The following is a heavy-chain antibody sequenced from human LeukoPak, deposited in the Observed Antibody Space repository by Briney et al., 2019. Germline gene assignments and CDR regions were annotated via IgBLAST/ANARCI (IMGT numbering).Heavy chain of an antibody. Sequence: GGSLRLSCAASGFTFRSYGMHWVRQAPGKGREWVAIIWYDGSNKYYADSVKGRITISRDNSKNTLYLQMNSLRAEDTAVYYCATVRGCGGDCYYIDYWGQGTLVTVSS. CDR1: GFTFRSYG. V-gene: IGHV3-33*01. CDR3: ATVRGCGGDCYYIDY. J-gene: IGHJ4*02. D-gene: IGHD2-21*02. CDR2: IWYDGSNK.